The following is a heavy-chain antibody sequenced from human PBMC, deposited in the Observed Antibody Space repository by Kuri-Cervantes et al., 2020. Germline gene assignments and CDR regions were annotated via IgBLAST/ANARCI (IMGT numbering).Heavy chain of an antibody. J-gene: IGHJ3*02. CDR3: TRRLDSSGYYYAFDI. D-gene: IGHD3-22*01. CDR1: GFTFSGSA. CDR2: IRSKANSYAT. V-gene: IGHV3-73*01. Sequence: ETLSLTCAASGFTFSGSAMHWVRQASGKGLEWVGRIRSKANSYATAYAASVKGRFTISRDDSKNTAYLQMNSLKTEDTAVYYCTRRLDSSGYYYAFDIWGQGTMVTVSS.